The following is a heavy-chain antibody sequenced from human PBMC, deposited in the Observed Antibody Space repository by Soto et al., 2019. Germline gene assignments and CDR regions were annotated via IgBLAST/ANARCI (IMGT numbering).Heavy chain of an antibody. CDR2: IYHSGST. Sequence: SETLSLTCAVSGGSISSGGYSWSWIRQPPGKGLEWIGYIYHSGSTNYNPSLKSRVTISVDTSKNQFSLKLSSVTAADTAVYYCARSRPVYYYDSSGYFYYYGMDVWGQGTTVTVSS. CDR1: GGSISSGGYS. V-gene: IGHV4-30-2*01. D-gene: IGHD3-22*01. J-gene: IGHJ6*02. CDR3: ARSRPVYYYDSSGYFYYYGMDV.